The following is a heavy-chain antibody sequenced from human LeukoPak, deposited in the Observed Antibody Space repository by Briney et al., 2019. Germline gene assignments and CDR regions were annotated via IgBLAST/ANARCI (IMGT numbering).Heavy chain of an antibody. CDR1: GGSFSGYY. V-gene: IGHV4-34*01. CDR2: INHSGST. Sequence: SETLSLTCAVYGGSFSGYYWSWIRQPPGKGLEWIGEINHSGSTNYNPSLKSRVTISVDTSKNQFSLKLSSVTAADTAVYYCARGSLLSLNWFDPWGQGTLVTVSS. J-gene: IGHJ5*02. CDR3: ARGSLLSLNWFDP.